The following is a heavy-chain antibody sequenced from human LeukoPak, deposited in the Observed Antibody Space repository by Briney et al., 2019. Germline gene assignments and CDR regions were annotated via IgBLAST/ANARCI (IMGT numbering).Heavy chain of an antibody. CDR2: ISSSGSTI. V-gene: IGHV3-48*03. D-gene: IGHD1-26*01. Sequence: GGSLRLSCAASGFTFSSYEMNWVRQAPGKGLEWVSYISSSGSTIYYADSVRGRFTIPRSSGKNSLYLQMTSLRPEDTAMYYXXXXXXGAIRTISYAFDLWGQGTMVTVYS. CDR3: XXXXXGAIRTISYAFDL. CDR1: GFTFSSYE. J-gene: IGHJ3*01.